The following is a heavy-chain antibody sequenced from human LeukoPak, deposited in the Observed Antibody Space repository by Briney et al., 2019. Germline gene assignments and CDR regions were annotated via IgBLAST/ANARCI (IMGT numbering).Heavy chain of an antibody. Sequence: GESLKISCKASGYSFISYWIAWVRQMPGKGLEWMGTIYPGDSDTRYSPSFQGQVTISADKSISTAYLQWSSLTASDTAMYYCARPLVGTGYSSSWYFNYWRQGTLVTVSS. V-gene: IGHV5-51*01. CDR2: IYPGDSDT. CDR1: GYSFISYW. CDR3: ARPLVGTGYSSSWYFNY. J-gene: IGHJ4*02. D-gene: IGHD6-13*01.